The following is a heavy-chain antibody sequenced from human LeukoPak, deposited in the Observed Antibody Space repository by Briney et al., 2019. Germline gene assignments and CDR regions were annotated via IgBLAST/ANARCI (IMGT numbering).Heavy chain of an antibody. V-gene: IGHV1-2*02. CDR3: ARGETYSSGWPPAYYFDY. D-gene: IGHD6-19*01. Sequence: WASVKVSCKASGYTFTGYYMHWVRQAPGQGLEWMGWINPNSGGTNYAQKFQGRVTMTRDTSISTAYMELSRLRSDDTAVYYCARGETYSSGWPPAYYFDYWGQGTLVTVSS. J-gene: IGHJ4*02. CDR2: INPNSGGT. CDR1: GYTFTGYY.